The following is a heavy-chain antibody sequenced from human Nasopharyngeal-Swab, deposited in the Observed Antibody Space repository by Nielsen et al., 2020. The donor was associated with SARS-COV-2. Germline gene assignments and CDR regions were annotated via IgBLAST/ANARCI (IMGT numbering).Heavy chain of an antibody. CDR3: ARGTQIYSSGYSYYYYMDV. CDR1: GGSFSGYY. CDR2: INHSGST. D-gene: IGHD3-22*01. Sequence: SQTLSLTRAVYGGSFSGYYWSWIRQPPGKGLEWIGEINHSGSTNYNPSLKSRVTISVDTSKNQFSLKLSSVTAADTAVYYCARGTQIYSSGYSYYYYMDVWGKGTTVTVSS. V-gene: IGHV4-34*01. J-gene: IGHJ6*03.